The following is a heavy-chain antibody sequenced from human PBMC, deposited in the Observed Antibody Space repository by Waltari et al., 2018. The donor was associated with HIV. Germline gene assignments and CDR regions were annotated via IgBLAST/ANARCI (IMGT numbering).Heavy chain of an antibody. Sequence: EVQLVESGGGLVQPGGSLRLSCAASGFTVSSNYMSWVRQAPGKGLEWVSVIYSGGSTYYADSVKGRFTISRDNAKNTLYLQVNSLRAEDTAVYYCATSPLGVWGNWFDPWGQGTLVTVSS. CDR3: ATSPLGVWGNWFDP. CDR2: IYSGGST. CDR1: GFTVSSNY. J-gene: IGHJ5*02. V-gene: IGHV3-66*01. D-gene: IGHD1-26*01.